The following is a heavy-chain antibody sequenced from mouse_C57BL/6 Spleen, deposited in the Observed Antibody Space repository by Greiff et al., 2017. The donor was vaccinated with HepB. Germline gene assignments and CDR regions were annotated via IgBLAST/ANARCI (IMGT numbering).Heavy chain of an antibody. V-gene: IGHV1-81*01. CDR1: GYTFTSYG. CDR3: ARNGYSNGGYFDI. J-gene: IGHJ1*03. CDR2: IYPRSGNT. D-gene: IGHD2-5*01. Sequence: VQLQQSGAELARPGASVKLSCKASGYTFTSYGISWVKQRTGQGLEWIGEIYPRSGNTYYNEKFKGKATLTADKSSSTAYMELRSLTSEDSAVYFCARNGYSNGGYFDIWGTGTTVTVSS.